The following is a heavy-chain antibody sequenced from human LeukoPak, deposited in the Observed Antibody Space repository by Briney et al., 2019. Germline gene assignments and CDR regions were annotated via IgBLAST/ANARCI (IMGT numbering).Heavy chain of an antibody. CDR1: GFTFSSYG. V-gene: IGHV3-30*02. CDR3: AKDSEWVGYCSSTSCSLDY. CDR2: IRYDGSNK. D-gene: IGHD2-2*01. J-gene: IGHJ4*02. Sequence: GGSLRLSCAASGFTFSSYGMHWVRQAPGKGLEWVAFIRYDGSNKYYADSVKGRFTISRDNSKNTLYLQMNSLRAEDTAVYYCAKDSEWVGYCSSTSCSLDYWGQGTLVTVSS.